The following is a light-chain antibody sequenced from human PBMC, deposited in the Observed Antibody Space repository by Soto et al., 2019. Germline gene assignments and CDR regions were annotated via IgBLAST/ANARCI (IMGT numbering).Light chain of an antibody. Sequence: DIQMTQSPSSLSASVGDRVTITCRASQSISSYLNWYQQKPGKAPKLLIYAASSLQSGVPSRFSGSGSGTDFTITISSLQPEDFATYYCEQGYSTPLGFGQGTRLEIK. J-gene: IGKJ5*01. CDR2: AAS. CDR3: EQGYSTPLG. V-gene: IGKV1-39*01. CDR1: QSISSY.